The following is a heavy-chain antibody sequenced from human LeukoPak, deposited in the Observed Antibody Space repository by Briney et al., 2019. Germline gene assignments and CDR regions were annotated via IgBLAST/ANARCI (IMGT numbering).Heavy chain of an antibody. D-gene: IGHD1-26*01. V-gene: IGHV3-7*01. CDR1: GFTFSDYW. CDR2: IKQDGSEK. J-gene: IGHJ5*02. CDR3: AKGMSGSNPYNWFDP. Sequence: GGSLRLSCAASGFTFSDYWMTWVRQAPGKGLKWVAHIKQDGSEKYYVDSVKGRFTTSRDNAKKLVYLQMNSLRAEDTAVYYCAKGMSGSNPYNWFDPWGQGTLVTVSS.